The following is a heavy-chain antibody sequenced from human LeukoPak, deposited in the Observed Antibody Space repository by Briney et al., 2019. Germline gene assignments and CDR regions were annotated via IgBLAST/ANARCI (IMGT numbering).Heavy chain of an antibody. CDR1: GFTFSSYS. J-gene: IGHJ4*02. V-gene: IGHV3-21*01. CDR2: ISSSSSYI. CDR3: ARDEWSIFAD. D-gene: IGHD3-3*01. Sequence: GGSLRLSCAASGFTFSSYSMNWVRQAPGKGLEWVSSISSSSSYIYYADSVKGRFTISRDNAKNSLYLQTNSLRAEDTAVYYCARDEWSIFADWGQGTLVTVSS.